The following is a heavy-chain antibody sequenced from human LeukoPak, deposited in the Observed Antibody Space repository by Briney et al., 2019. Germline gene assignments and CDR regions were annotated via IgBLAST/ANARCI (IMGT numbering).Heavy chain of an antibody. D-gene: IGHD1-14*01. V-gene: IGHV3-23*01. CDR1: GFTFSSYA. Sequence: GGSLRLSCAASGFTFSSYAMSWVRQAPGKGLEWVSAISGSGGSTNYADSVKGRFTISRDNSKNTLYLQMNSLRAEDTAVYYCAKYHGRPYYFDYWGQGTLVTVSS. J-gene: IGHJ4*02. CDR3: AKYHGRPYYFDY. CDR2: ISGSGGST.